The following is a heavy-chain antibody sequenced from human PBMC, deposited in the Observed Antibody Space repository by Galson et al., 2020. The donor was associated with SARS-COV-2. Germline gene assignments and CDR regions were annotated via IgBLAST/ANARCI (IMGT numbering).Heavy chain of an antibody. D-gene: IGHD1-26*01. J-gene: IGHJ3*02. CDR3: ARLTCFLSALREAECAFDI. Sequence: ASVMVSCKASGYTFTGYYVPWLRQPPAQGLEWMGWINPNTGNTSYDQKFQGGVTMTRDPSISTAYMELRRLRSDDTAVYYCARLTCFLSALREAECAFDIWGQGTMVTVSS. V-gene: IGHV1-2*02. CDR1: GYTFTGYY. CDR2: INPNTGNT.